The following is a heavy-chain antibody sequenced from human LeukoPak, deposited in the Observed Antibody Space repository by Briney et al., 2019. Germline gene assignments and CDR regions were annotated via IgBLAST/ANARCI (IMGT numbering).Heavy chain of an antibody. Sequence: PSETLSLTCAVYGGSFSGYYWSWIRQPPGKGLEWIGEINHSGSTNYNPSLKSRVTISVDTSKNQFSLKLGSVTAADTAVYYCARGLREFGYYYYHMDVWGKGTTVTVSS. D-gene: IGHD3-10*01. V-gene: IGHV4-34*01. CDR1: GGSFSGYY. J-gene: IGHJ6*03. CDR3: ARGLREFGYYYYHMDV. CDR2: INHSGST.